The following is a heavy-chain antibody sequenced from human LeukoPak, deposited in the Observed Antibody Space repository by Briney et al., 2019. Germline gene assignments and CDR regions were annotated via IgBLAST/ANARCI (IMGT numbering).Heavy chain of an antibody. CDR3: ARHVRSSGNFDY. Sequence: PSETLSLTCTVSGGSISSGSYYWSWIRQSAGKGLEWIGHIYTSGSTNYNPSLKSRVTISVDTSKNQFSLKLSSVTAADTAVYYCARHVRSSGNFDYWGQGTLVTVSS. V-gene: IGHV4-61*09. J-gene: IGHJ4*02. D-gene: IGHD6-19*01. CDR1: GGSISSGSYY. CDR2: IYTSGST.